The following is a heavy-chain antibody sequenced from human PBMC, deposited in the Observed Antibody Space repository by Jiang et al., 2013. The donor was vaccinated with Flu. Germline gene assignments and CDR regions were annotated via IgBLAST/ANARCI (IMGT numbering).Heavy chain of an antibody. V-gene: IGHV1-46*01. CDR2: INPNRVTS. D-gene: IGHD6-19*01. Sequence: SGAEVKKPGASVKVSCKASGYTFTSYYIHWVRQAPGQGLEWMGIINPNRVTSTYAQKFQGRVTMTRDTSTSTVYMELSSLGSEDTAVYYCAREGVPGREVAGKEYYFEYWGQGTPVTVSS. J-gene: IGHJ4*02. CDR1: GYTFTSYY. CDR3: AREGVPGREVAGKEYYFEY.